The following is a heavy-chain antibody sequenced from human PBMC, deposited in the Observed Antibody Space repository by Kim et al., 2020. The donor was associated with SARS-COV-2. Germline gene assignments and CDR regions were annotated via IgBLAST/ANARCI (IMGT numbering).Heavy chain of an antibody. D-gene: IGHD5-18*01. J-gene: IGHJ5*02. Sequence: GGSLRLSCAASGFTFSSYWMSWVRQAPGKGLEWVANIKQDGSEKYYVDSVKGRFTISRDNAKNSLYLQMNSLRAEDTAVYYCARDLSVDTAMVRGNWFDPWGQGTLVTVSS. V-gene: IGHV3-7*01. CDR2: IKQDGSEK. CDR3: ARDLSVDTAMVRGNWFDP. CDR1: GFTFSSYW.